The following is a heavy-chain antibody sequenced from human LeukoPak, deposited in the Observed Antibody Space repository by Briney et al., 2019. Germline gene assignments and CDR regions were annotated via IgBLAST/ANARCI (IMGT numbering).Heavy chain of an antibody. CDR3: ARGFRDGYNWDFDY. CDR1: GGSISSHY. Sequence: SETLSLTRTVSGGSISSHYWSWIRQPPGKGLEWIGYIYYSGSTNYNPSLKSRVTISVDTSKNQFSLKLSSVTAADTAVYYCARGFRDGYNWDFDYWGQGTLVTVSS. CDR2: IYYSGST. J-gene: IGHJ4*02. D-gene: IGHD5-24*01. V-gene: IGHV4-59*11.